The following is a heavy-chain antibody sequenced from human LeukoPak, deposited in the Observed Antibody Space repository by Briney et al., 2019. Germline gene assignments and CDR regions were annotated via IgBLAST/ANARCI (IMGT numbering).Heavy chain of an antibody. Sequence: PSQTLSLTCTVSGGSISSSDYCWSWIRQPPGKGLEWIGYIYYSGSTYYNPSLKSRVTISVDTSKNQFSLKLSSVTAADTAVYYCARGDGPLYDDGYFDYWGQGTLVTVSS. CDR1: GGSISSSDYC. D-gene: IGHD2/OR15-2a*01. CDR3: ARGDGPLYDDGYFDY. J-gene: IGHJ4*02. V-gene: IGHV4-30-4*01. CDR2: IYYSGST.